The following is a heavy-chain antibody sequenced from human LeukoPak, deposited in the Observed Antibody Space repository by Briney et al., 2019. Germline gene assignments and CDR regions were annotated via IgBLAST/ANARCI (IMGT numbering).Heavy chain of an antibody. CDR1: GVSFSDYY. Sequence: KPSETLSLTCAVYGVSFSDYYWTCIRQPPGKGLEWIGEINHRGSTHYNPSLKSRVTISVDTSKKQFSLKLSSVTAADTAVYYCATYSTGFDIWGQGTVVTVSS. CDR2: INHRGST. D-gene: IGHD6-19*01. CDR3: ATYSTGFDI. J-gene: IGHJ3*02. V-gene: IGHV4-34*01.